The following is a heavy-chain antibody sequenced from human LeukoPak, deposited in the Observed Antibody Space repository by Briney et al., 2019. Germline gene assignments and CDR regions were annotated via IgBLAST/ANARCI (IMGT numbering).Heavy chain of an antibody. J-gene: IGHJ4*02. Sequence: SETLSLTCTVSGGSISSYYWSWIRQPPGKGLEWIGYIYYSGSTNYNPSLKSRVTISVDTSKNQFSLKLSSVTAADTAVYYCARSIVGATIDYWGQGTLVTVSS. V-gene: IGHV4-59*12. CDR2: IYYSGST. CDR3: ARSIVGATIDY. D-gene: IGHD1-26*01. CDR1: GGSISSYY.